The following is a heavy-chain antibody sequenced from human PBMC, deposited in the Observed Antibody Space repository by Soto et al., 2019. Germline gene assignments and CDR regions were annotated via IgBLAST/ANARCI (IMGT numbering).Heavy chain of an antibody. Sequence: KTAETLSLTCTVSGGSISSYYWSWIRQPPGKGLEWIGYIYYSGSTNYNPSLKSRVTISVDTSKNQFSLKLSSVTAADTAVYYCARGTKGGTIFGVVSTIRREYWFDPWGKGTLVTVSS. D-gene: IGHD3-3*01. CDR2: IYYSGST. V-gene: IGHV4-59*01. CDR1: GGSISSYY. J-gene: IGHJ5*02. CDR3: ARGTKGGTIFGVVSTIRREYWFDP.